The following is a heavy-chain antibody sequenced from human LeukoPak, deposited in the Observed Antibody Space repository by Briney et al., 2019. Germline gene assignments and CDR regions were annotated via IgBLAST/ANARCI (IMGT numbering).Heavy chain of an antibody. CDR1: GDSIASTIYY. J-gene: IGHJ3*02. Sequence: SETLSLTCSVSGDSIASTIYYWGWIRQPPGKGLEWIGNIYYSGSTYYTPSLKSRVIISVDTSKNQFSLKMTSVTAADTAVYYCARYIDGWKALDIWDQGTMVTVSS. CDR3: ARYIDGWKALDI. V-gene: IGHV4-39*07. D-gene: IGHD5-24*01. CDR2: IYYSGST.